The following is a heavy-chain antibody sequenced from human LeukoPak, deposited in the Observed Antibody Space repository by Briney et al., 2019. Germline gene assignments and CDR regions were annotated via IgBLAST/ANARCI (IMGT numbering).Heavy chain of an antibody. Sequence: GASVKVSCKASGYTFTSYYMHWVRQAPGQALEWMGIINPSVGSTSYAQKFQGRVTMTSDMSPSTVYMELSSRRSEDTAVYYCARVGSGRDYVWGSYRYPRYFDYWGQGTLVTVSS. CDR1: GYTFTSYY. V-gene: IGHV1-46*01. J-gene: IGHJ4*02. D-gene: IGHD3-16*02. CDR3: ARVGSGRDYVWGSYRYPRYFDY. CDR2: INPSVGST.